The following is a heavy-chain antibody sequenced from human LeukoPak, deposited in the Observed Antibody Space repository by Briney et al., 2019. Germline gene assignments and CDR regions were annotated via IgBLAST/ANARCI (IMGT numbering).Heavy chain of an antibody. D-gene: IGHD2-2*01. V-gene: IGHV3-21*01. CDR3: AKDKGGGYCSSTSCYRDYYYYGMDV. CDR1: GLTFSTYA. J-gene: IGHJ6*02. Sequence: GGSLRLSCAASGLTFSTYAMRWIRQAPGKGLEWVSSISSSSSYIYYADSVKGRFTISRDNAKNSLYLQMNSLRAEDTAVYYCAKDKGGGYCSSTSCYRDYYYYGMDVWGQGTTVTVSS. CDR2: ISSSSSYI.